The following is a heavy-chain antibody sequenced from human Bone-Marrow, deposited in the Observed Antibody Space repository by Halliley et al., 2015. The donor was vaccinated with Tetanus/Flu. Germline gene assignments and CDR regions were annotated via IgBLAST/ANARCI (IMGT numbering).Heavy chain of an antibody. CDR2: TYYRGST. CDR3: ARYSTDSPYGMDV. Sequence: EWIGFTYYRGSTNYNPSLKSRITMSLDTSKNQFSLKVTSVTPEDTAVYYCARYSTDSPYGMDVWGQGTTVTVSS. D-gene: IGHD1-1*01. J-gene: IGHJ6*02. V-gene: IGHV4-59*01.